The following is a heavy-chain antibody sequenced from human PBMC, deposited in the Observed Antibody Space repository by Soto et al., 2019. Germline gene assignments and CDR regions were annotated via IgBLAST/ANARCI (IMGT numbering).Heavy chain of an antibody. CDR3: ARVGGGLASLGYYGMDV. J-gene: IGHJ6*02. Sequence: ASVKVSCKASGYTFIDYYIHWLRQAPGQGLEWMGWINPNSGGTNYAQRFQGWVTMTGDRSISTAYMELSRLKSDDTAVYYCARVGGGLASLGYYGMDVWGQGTTVTVSS. CDR2: INPNSGGT. CDR1: GYTFIDYY. D-gene: IGHD3-10*01. V-gene: IGHV1-2*04.